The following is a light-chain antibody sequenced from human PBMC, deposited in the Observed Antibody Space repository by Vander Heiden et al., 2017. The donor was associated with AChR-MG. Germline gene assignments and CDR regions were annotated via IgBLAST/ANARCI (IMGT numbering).Light chain of an antibody. CDR1: RRDGGSDNL. Sequence: SALTQPASVSGSPGHSITISGTGTRRDGGSDNLVSWYQQHPGKAPKLMIYEVSKRPSGVSNRVSGSKSGNTASLTISGLQAEDEADYYGCSCAGSSTFVFGTGTKVTVL. J-gene: IGLJ1*01. CDR3: CSCAGSSTFV. V-gene: IGLV2-23*02. CDR2: EVS.